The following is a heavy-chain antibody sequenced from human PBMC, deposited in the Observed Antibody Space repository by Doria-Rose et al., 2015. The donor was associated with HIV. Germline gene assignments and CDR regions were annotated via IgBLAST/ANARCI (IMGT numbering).Heavy chain of an antibody. CDR2: ILHSGNT. J-gene: IGHJ2*01. CDR1: GYSITNGYY. Sequence: QVQLQESAPGLVKPSGTLSLTCSVSGYSITNGYYWGWIRQPPGKGLELFGSILHSGNTYYNPSRRSRSNLSIDTSKNQFFLSLNSLTATDTAIYYCAREYDFWSASFNWYFGLWGRGTLVAVSS. CDR3: AREYDFWSASFNWYFGL. V-gene: IGHV4-38-2*02. D-gene: IGHD3-3*01.